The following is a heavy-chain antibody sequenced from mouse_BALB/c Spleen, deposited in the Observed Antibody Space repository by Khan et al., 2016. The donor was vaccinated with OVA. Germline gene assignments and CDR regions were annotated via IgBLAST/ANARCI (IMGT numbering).Heavy chain of an antibody. CDR2: ISSGGDYP. D-gene: IGHD4-1*01. CDR1: GFSFSSYS. V-gene: IGHV5-6*01. CDR3: ASHLTGSFAY. Sequence: EVELVESGGDLVKPGGSLKLSCAASGFSFSSYSMSWVRQTPDKRLEWVATISSGGDYPYYPDIVKGRFTISRDNAKNTLYLQMSSLKSEDTAMYYCASHLTGSFAYWGQGTLVTVSA. J-gene: IGHJ3*01.